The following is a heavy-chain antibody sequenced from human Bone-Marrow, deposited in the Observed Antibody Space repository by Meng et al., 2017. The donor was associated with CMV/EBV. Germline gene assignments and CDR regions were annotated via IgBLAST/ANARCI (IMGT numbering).Heavy chain of an antibody. CDR3: ARGGYCSSTSGSDYYYYYGMDV. J-gene: IGHJ6*02. D-gene: IGHD2-2*01. CDR1: GYTFTGYY. Sequence: ASVKVSCKASGYTFTGYYMHWVRQAPGQGLEWMGWINPNSGGTNYAQKFQGRVTMTRDTSISTAYMELSRLRSDDTVVYYCARGGYCSSTSGSDYYYYYGMDVWGQGTTVPSP. CDR2: INPNSGGT. V-gene: IGHV1-2*02.